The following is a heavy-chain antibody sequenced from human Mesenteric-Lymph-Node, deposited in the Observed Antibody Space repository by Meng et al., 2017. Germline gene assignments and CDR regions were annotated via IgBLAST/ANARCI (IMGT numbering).Heavy chain of an antibody. J-gene: IGHJ4*02. D-gene: IGHD4-23*01. CDR1: GGSISSTSYY. Sequence: QLQLQESGPGLVKPSETLSVTCTVAGGSISSTSYYWGWIRQPPGKGPEWIGSIYYSGSNYHNPSLKSRLTISVDTSKSQLALKLSSVTAADTAVYYCARQIFEFGYGGNSPFDYWGQGTLVTVSS. V-gene: IGHV4-39*01. CDR2: IYYSGSN. CDR3: ARQIFEFGYGGNSPFDY.